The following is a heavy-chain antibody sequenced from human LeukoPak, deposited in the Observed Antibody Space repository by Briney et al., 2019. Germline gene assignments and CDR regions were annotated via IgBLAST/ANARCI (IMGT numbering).Heavy chain of an antibody. Sequence: PGGSLRLSCAASGFTFSSYGMHWVRQAPGKGLEWVAFIRYDGSNKYYADSVKGRFTISRDNSKNTLYLQMNSLRAEDTAVYYCAKVINLAAAGVFDYWGQGTLVTVSS. CDR2: IRYDGSNK. V-gene: IGHV3-30*02. CDR3: AKVINLAAAGVFDY. J-gene: IGHJ4*02. CDR1: GFTFSSYG. D-gene: IGHD6-13*01.